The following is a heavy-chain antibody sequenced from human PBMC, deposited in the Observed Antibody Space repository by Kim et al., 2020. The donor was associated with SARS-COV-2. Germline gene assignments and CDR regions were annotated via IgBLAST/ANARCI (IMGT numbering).Heavy chain of an antibody. CDR2: SGGK. Sequence: SGGKNYAQKFQGRVTMTRDTSISTAYMELSRLRFDDTAVYYCARSHAFDIWGQGTMVTVSS. V-gene: IGHV1-2*02. J-gene: IGHJ3*02. CDR3: ARSHAFDI.